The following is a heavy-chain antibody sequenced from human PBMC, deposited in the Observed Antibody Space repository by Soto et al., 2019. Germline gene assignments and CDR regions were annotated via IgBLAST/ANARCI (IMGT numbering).Heavy chain of an antibody. D-gene: IGHD2-15*01. V-gene: IGHV3-23*01. CDR2: ISGSGGST. CDR3: AKTGRPVGCSGGSCYPRPYYYGMDV. CDR1: GFTFSSYA. J-gene: IGHJ6*02. Sequence: PGGSLRLSCAASGFTFSSYAMSWVRQAPGKGLEWVSAISGSGGSTYYADSVKGRFTISRDNSKNTLYLQMNSLRAEDTAVYYCAKTGRPVGCSGGSCYPRPYYYGMDVWGQGTTVTV.